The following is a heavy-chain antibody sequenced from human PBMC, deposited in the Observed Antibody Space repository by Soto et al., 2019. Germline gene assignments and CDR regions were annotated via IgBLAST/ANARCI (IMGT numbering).Heavy chain of an antibody. Sequence: QVPLVQSGAEVKKPGASVKVSCKASGYTFTSYGISWVRQAPGQGLEWMGWISAYNGNTNYAQKLQGRVTMTTDTSTSTAYMELRSLRSDDTAVYYCARGTSSPSYDYIWGSYYWFDPWGQGTLVTVSS. CDR1: GYTFTSYG. D-gene: IGHD3-16*01. J-gene: IGHJ5*02. V-gene: IGHV1-18*01. CDR2: ISAYNGNT. CDR3: ARGTSSPSYDYIWGSYYWFDP.